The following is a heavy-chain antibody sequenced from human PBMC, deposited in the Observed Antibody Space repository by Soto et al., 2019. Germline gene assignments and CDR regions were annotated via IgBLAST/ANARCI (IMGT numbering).Heavy chain of an antibody. CDR1: GFTFSSYG. V-gene: IGHV3-30*18. CDR2: ISYDGSNK. D-gene: IGHD3-3*01. Sequence: GGSLRLSCAASGFTFSSYGMHWVRQAPGKGLEWVAVISYDGSNKYYADSVKGRFTISRDNSKNTLYLQMNSLRAEDTAVYYRAKDLMAPYYDFWSGYPTWYYYGMDVWGQGTTVTVSS. CDR3: AKDLMAPYYDFWSGYPTWYYYGMDV. J-gene: IGHJ6*02.